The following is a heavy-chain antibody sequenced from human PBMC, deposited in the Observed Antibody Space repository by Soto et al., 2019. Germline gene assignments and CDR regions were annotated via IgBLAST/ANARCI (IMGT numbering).Heavy chain of an antibody. CDR1: GFTFSSYW. CDR3: ARGTSEGYYDFWSGSIRSYYYYGMDV. V-gene: IGHV3-74*01. CDR2: INSDGSST. D-gene: IGHD3-3*01. J-gene: IGHJ6*02. Sequence: GGSLRLSCAASGFTFSSYWMHWVRQAPGKGLVWVSRINSDGSSTSYADSVKGRFTISRDNAKNTLYLQMNSLRAEDTAVYYCARGTSEGYYDFWSGSIRSYYYYGMDVWGQGTTVTVSS.